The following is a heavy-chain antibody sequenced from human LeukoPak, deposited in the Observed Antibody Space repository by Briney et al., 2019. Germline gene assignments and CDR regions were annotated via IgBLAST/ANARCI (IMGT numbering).Heavy chain of an antibody. Sequence: KPSETLSLTCTVSGGSISSSSYYWGWIRQPPGKGLEWIGSIYYSGSTYYNPSLKSRVTISVDTSKNQFSLKLSSVTAADTAVYYCARGGYYYDSSGYRRPPNWFDPWGQGTLVTVSS. V-gene: IGHV4-39*01. J-gene: IGHJ5*02. CDR1: GGSISSSSYY. D-gene: IGHD3-22*01. CDR3: ARGGYYYDSSGYRRPPNWFDP. CDR2: IYYSGST.